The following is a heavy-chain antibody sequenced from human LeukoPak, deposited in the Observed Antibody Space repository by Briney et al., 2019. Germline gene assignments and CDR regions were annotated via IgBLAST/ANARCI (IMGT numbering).Heavy chain of an antibody. CDR1: GGTSSSYA. D-gene: IGHD1-26*01. V-gene: IGHV1-69*05. J-gene: IGHJ6*03. Sequence: GASVKVSCKASGGTSSSYAISWVRQAPGQGLEWMGGIIPIFGTANYAQKFQGRVTITTDESTSTAYMELSSLRSEDTAVYYCARDSGTNTGDYYYYMDVWGKGTTVTVSS. CDR2: IIPIFGTA. CDR3: ARDSGTNTGDYYYYMDV.